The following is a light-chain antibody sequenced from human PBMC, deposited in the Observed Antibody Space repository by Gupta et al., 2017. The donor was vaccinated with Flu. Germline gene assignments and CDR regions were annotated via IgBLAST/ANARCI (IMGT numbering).Light chain of an antibody. CDR2: RIN. CDR3: ASWDDSLNGVL. CDR1: SSNIGINT. Sequence: QSVLSQPPSASGTPGQRVTISCSGSSSNIGINTVNWYQQLPGTAPKLLSYRINQRPSGVPDRFSGSKSGTSASLAISGLQSEDESDYYCASWDDSLNGVLFGGGTRLTVL. J-gene: IGLJ2*01. V-gene: IGLV1-44*01.